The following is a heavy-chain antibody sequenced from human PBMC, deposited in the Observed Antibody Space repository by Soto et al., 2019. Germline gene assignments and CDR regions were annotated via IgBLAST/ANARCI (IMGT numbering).Heavy chain of an antibody. Sequence: QVQLQQSGPGLVKPSETLSLTCSVSSGPTSSHNWGWIRQAPGRGLEWIGYVYSTGGTSYNPSLNSRVTISADTSTNHISLTLTSVTAADTAVYYCVRQGIGNLHGLVDFWGQGTTVRVSS. D-gene: IGHD1-1*01. CDR2: VYSTGGT. CDR3: VRQGIGNLHGLVDF. V-gene: IGHV4-59*08. J-gene: IGHJ6*02. CDR1: SGPTSSHN.